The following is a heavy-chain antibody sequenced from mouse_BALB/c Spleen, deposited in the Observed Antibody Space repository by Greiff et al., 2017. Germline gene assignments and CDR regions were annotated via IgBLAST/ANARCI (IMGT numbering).Heavy chain of an antibody. D-gene: IGHD2-3*01. Sequence: EVMLVESGGGLVQPGGSLKLSCAASGFTFSSYTMSWVRQTPEKRLEWVAYISNGGGSTYYPDTVKGRFTISRDNAKNTLYLQMSSLKSEDTAMYYCARQSMNKGFAYWGQGTLVTVSA. CDR1: GFTFSSYT. V-gene: IGHV5-12-2*01. CDR2: ISNGGGST. CDR3: ARQSMNKGFAY. J-gene: IGHJ3*01.